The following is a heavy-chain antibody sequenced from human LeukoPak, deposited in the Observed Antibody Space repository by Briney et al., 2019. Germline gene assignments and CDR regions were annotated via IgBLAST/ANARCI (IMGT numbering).Heavy chain of an antibody. CDR3: ARHGGSSWTFDY. D-gene: IGHD6-13*01. CDR2: IYYSGST. CDR1: GGSISSYY. J-gene: IGHJ4*02. Sequence: PSETLSLTCTVSGGSISSYYWSWIRQPPGKGLEWIGYIYYSGSTNYNPSLTSRVTISVDTSKNQFSLKLSSVTAADTAVYYCARHGGSSWTFDYWGQGTLVTVSS. V-gene: IGHV4-59*08.